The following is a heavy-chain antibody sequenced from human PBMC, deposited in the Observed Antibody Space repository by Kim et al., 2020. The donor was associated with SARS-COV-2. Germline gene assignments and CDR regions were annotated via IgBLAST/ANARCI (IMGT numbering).Heavy chain of an antibody. CDR3: AVIIIGVRGVILLMDV. V-gene: IGHV5-10-1*01. Sequence: GESLKISCKGSGYSFTSYWISWVRQMPGKGLEWMGRIDPSDSYTNYSPSFHGHGTISADKSISTAYLQWSSLKASDTAMYYCAVIIIGVRGVILLMDVWGQGTTVTVSS. J-gene: IGHJ6*02. D-gene: IGHD3-10*01. CDR2: IDPSDSYT. CDR1: GYSFTSYW.